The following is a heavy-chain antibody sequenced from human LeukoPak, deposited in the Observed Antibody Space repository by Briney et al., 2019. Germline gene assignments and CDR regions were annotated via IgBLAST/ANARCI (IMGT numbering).Heavy chain of an antibody. D-gene: IGHD3-9*01. Sequence: GGSLRLSCAASGSTFSSYAMSWVRQAPGKGLEWVSAISGSGGSTYYADSVKGRFTISRDNSKNTLYLQMNSLRAEDTAVYYCAKDHYDILTGYYIPNWFDPWGQGTLVTVSS. J-gene: IGHJ5*02. CDR2: ISGSGGST. CDR3: AKDHYDILTGYYIPNWFDP. CDR1: GSTFSSYA. V-gene: IGHV3-23*01.